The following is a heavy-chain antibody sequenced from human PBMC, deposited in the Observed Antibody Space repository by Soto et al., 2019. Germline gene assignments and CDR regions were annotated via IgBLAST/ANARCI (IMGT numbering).Heavy chain of an antibody. CDR3: AKDAMTTVTTYLDY. V-gene: IGHV3-30*18. Sequence: LRLSCAASGFTSSSYGMHWVRQAPGKGLEWVAVISYDGSNKYYADSVKGRFTISRDNSKNTLYLQMNSLRAEDTAVYYCAKDAMTTVTTYLDYWGQGTLVTVSS. CDR2: ISYDGSNK. J-gene: IGHJ4*02. D-gene: IGHD4-17*01. CDR1: GFTSSSYG.